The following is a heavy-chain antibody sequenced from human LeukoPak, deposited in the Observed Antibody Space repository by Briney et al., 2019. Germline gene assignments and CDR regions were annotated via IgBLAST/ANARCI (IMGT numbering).Heavy chain of an antibody. CDR1: GGSISSYY. CDR3: ARLELAAAGTLDY. D-gene: IGHD6-13*01. J-gene: IGHJ4*02. CDR2: IYYSGST. V-gene: IGHV4-59*01. Sequence: PSETLSLTCTVSGGSISSYYWSWIRQPPGKGLEWIGYIYYSGSTNYNPSLKSRVTISVDTSKNQFSLKLSSVTAADTAVYYCARLELAAAGTLDYWGQGTLVTVSP.